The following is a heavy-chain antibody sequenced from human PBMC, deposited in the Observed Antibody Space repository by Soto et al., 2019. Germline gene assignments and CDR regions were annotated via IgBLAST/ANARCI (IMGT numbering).Heavy chain of an antibody. CDR1: GGSISSYY. CDR2: IYSSGST. Sequence: QVQLQESGPGLVKPSETLSLTCTVSGGSISSYYWSWIRQPPGKGLAWIGYIYSSGSTNYNPSLTSRVTISGDTSKHQFSLKRSSVTAADTAVYYCARVGCTNGVGYTQGYYPFWFDPLGQGTLVTVSS. CDR3: ARVGCTNGVGYTQGYYPFWFDP. J-gene: IGHJ5*02. D-gene: IGHD2-8*01. V-gene: IGHV4-59*01.